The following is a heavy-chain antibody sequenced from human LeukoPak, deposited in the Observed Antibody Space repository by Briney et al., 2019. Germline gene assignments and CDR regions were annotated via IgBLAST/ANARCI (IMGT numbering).Heavy chain of an antibody. CDR1: GYTFTSYD. CDR2: MNPNSGNT. Sequence: GASVKVSCKASGYTFTSYDINWVRQATGQGLEWMGWMNPNSGNTGYAQKFQGRVTMTRNTSISTAYMELSSLRSEDTAVYYCARVSGLRRWFDPWGQGTLVTVSS. J-gene: IGHJ5*02. D-gene: IGHD3/OR15-3a*01. V-gene: IGHV1-8*01. CDR3: ARVSGLRRWFDP.